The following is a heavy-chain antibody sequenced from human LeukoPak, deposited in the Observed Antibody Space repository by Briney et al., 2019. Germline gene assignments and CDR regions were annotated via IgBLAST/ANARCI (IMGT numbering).Heavy chain of an antibody. CDR2: IYHSGST. V-gene: IGHV4-38-2*02. Sequence: SETLSLTCTVSGYSISSGYYWGWIRQPPGKGLEWIGSIYHSGSTYYNPSLKSRVTISVDTSKNQFSLKLSSVTAADTAVYYCASSMSYSYGLFDYWGQGTLVTVSS. D-gene: IGHD5-18*01. CDR3: ASSMSYSYGLFDY. J-gene: IGHJ4*02. CDR1: GYSISSGYY.